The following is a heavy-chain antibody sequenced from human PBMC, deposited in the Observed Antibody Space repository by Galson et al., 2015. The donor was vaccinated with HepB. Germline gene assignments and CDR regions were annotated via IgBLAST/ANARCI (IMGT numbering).Heavy chain of an antibody. CDR3: VKGRGEYGGVDY. D-gene: IGHD3-16*01. V-gene: IGHV3-64D*09. CDR2: ITSKGDGT. CDR1: GFTFSTYA. J-gene: IGHJ4*02. Sequence: SLRLSCAASGFTFSTYAMHWVRQAPGKGLEYVSAITSKGDGTYYADSVKGRFTVSRDNSKNSLYLQMSSLRVEETAVYYCVKGRGEYGGVDYWGQGTLVTVSS.